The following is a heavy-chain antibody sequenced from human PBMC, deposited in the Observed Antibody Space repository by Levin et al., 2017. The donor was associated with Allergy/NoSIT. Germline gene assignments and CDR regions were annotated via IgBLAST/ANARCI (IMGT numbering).Heavy chain of an antibody. CDR1: GFTFDDYA. CDR3: AKDIGSYYYYYGTDV. J-gene: IGHJ6*02. D-gene: IGHD1-26*01. Sequence: GGSLRLSCAASGFTFDDYAMHWVRQAPGKGLEWVSVISWNSGSIGYADSVKGRFTISRDNAKNSLYLQMNSLRAEDTALYYCAKDIGSYYYYYGTDVWGQGTTVTVSS. V-gene: IGHV3-9*01. CDR2: ISWNSGSI.